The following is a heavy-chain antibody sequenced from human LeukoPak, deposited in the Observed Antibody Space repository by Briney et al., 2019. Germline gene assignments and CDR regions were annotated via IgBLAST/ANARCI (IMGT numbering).Heavy chain of an antibody. CDR2: ISYDGSNK. D-gene: IGHD1-26*01. CDR1: GFTFSSYA. J-gene: IGHJ5*02. CDR3: ARDLYSGSMAGFDP. V-gene: IGHV3-30-3*01. Sequence: QSGGSLRLSRAASGFTFSSYAMHWVRQAPGKGLEWVAVISYDGSNKYYADSVKGRFTISRDNSKNTLYLQMNSLRAEDTAVYYCARDLYSGSMAGFDPWGQGTLVTVSS.